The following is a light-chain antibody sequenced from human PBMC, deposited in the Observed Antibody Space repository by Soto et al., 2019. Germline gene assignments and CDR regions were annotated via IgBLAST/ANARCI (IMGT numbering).Light chain of an antibody. CDR2: DAS. Sequence: EIDMTQSPASLSVSPGERATLSCRASQSVNSNLAWYQQKPGQAPRLLIYDASTRGIGIPARFSGSGSGTELSLTISSLQSEAVEVYYCQQYNKWPHTFGQGTRLEIK. J-gene: IGKJ5*01. CDR3: QQYNKWPHT. CDR1: QSVNSN. V-gene: IGKV3D-15*01.